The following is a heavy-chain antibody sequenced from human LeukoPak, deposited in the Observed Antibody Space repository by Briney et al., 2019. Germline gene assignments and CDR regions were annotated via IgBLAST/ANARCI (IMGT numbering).Heavy chain of an antibody. Sequence: ASVKVSCTASGYTFTIYYMHWVRQAPGQGLEWMGIINPSGGSTSYAQKFQGRVTMTRDTSTSTVYMELSSLRSEDTAVYYCARDKKLMYYYGPTIIGAPGYWGQGTLVTVSS. D-gene: IGHD3-10*01. CDR1: GYTFTIYY. J-gene: IGHJ4*02. CDR3: ARDKKLMYYYGPTIIGAPGY. CDR2: INPSGGST. V-gene: IGHV1-46*01.